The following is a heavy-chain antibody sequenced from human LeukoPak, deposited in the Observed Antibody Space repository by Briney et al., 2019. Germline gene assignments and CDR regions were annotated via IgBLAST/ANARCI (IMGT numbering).Heavy chain of an antibody. J-gene: IGHJ4*02. CDR2: LIPILGTA. CDR1: GYTLTELS. CDR3: ATYLVGSAHGPDS. Sequence: SVKVSCKVSGYTLTELSMHWVRQAPGQGLEWMGRLIPILGTANYAQKFLGRVTITADKSTSTAFMELHSLRSEDTALYYCATYLVGSAHGPDSWGQGTLVAVSS. V-gene: IGHV1-69*08. D-gene: IGHD1-26*01.